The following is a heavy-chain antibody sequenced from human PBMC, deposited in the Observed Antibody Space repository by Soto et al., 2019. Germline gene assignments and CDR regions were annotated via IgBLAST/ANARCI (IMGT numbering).Heavy chain of an antibody. Sequence: QVQLQESGPGLVKPSQTLSLTCTVSDGSISSGGYYWSWIRQHPGKGLEWIGYIYYSGSTYYNPSLKSRVTISVDTSKNQFSLKLSSVTAADTAVYYCARLSYYDILTGPDTLDYWGQGTLVTVSS. CDR1: DGSISSGGYY. CDR3: ARLSYYDILTGPDTLDY. D-gene: IGHD3-9*01. J-gene: IGHJ4*02. CDR2: IYYSGST. V-gene: IGHV4-31*03.